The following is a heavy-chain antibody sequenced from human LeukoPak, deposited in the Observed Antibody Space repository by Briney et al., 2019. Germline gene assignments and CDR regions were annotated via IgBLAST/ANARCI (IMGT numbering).Heavy chain of an antibody. CDR3: ARLRDDFWSGYYISLEASPLDY. CDR2: IIPIFGTA. Sequence: GASVKVSCKASGGTFSSYAISWVRQAPGQGLEWMGGIIPIFGTANYAQKFQGRVTITTDESTSTAYMELSSLRPEDTAVYYCARLRDDFWSGYYISLEASPLDYWGQGTLVTVSS. CDR1: GGTFSSYA. V-gene: IGHV1-69*05. D-gene: IGHD3-3*01. J-gene: IGHJ4*02.